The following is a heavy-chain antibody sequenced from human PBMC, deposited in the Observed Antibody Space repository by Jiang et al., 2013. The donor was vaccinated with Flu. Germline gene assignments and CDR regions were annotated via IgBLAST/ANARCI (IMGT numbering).Heavy chain of an antibody. J-gene: IGHJ1*01. CDR2: IVPSLGSV. CDR3: ARNYGEYIPPTR. Sequence: SGAEVKKPGSSVKVSCQASGDTFSSYGFNWVRQAPGQGLEWMGGIVPSLGSVIYAQNLQGRVTISAGESRNSSYMELRSLRSDDTATYYCARNYGEYIPPTRGGPGTRIFVS. V-gene: IGHV1-69*01. D-gene: IGHD4/OR15-4a*01. CDR1: GDTFSSYG.